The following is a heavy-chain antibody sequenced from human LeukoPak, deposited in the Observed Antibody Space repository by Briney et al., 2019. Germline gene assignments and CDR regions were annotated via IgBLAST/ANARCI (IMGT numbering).Heavy chain of an antibody. J-gene: IGHJ5*02. CDR2: IQSKTDSGTT. D-gene: IGHD2-21*02. CDR3: TTELYCGGDCYPGA. V-gene: IGHV3-15*01. Sequence: GGSLTLSCAASGFTFSNAWMSWVRQAPGKGLEWVGRIQSKTDSGTTDYAAPVKGRFTISRDDSKNTLYLQMNSLKTDDTAVYYCTTELYCGGDCYPGAWGQGTLVTVSS. CDR1: GFTFSNAW.